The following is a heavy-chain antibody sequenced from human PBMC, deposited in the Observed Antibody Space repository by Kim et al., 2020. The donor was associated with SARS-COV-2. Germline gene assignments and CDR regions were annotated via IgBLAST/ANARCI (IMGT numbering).Heavy chain of an antibody. Sequence: GGSLRLSCAASGFTFSSYWMHWVRQAPGKGLGWVSRINSDGSSTSYADSVKGRFTISRDNAKNTLYLQMNSLRAEDTAVYYCARDGYYDFWSGYWNYYYYGMDVWGQGTTVTVSS. D-gene: IGHD3-3*01. CDR3: ARDGYYDFWSGYWNYYYYGMDV. CDR2: INSDGSST. V-gene: IGHV3-74*01. CDR1: GFTFSSYW. J-gene: IGHJ6*02.